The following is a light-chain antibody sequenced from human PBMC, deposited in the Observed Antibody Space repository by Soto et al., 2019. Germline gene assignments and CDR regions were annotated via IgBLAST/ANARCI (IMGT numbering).Light chain of an antibody. V-gene: IGKV3-20*01. CDR3: QQYGSSPPIT. J-gene: IGKJ5*01. CDR1: QSVSSSY. CDR2: GAS. Sequence: EIVLTQSPGTLSLSPGERATLSCRASQSVSSSYLAWYQQKPGQAPRLLIYGASSRATGIPDRFSGSGSGTDFTLTISRLAPEDFAVYYWQQYGSSPPITFGQGTRLEMK.